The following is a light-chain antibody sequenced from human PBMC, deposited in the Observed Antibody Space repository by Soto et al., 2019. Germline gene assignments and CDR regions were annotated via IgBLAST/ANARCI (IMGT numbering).Light chain of an antibody. CDR2: EVT. J-gene: IGLJ3*02. V-gene: IGLV2-14*01. CDR3: SSYTSSSTPV. CDR1: SSDVGGYNY. Sequence: QSALTQPASVSGSPGQSITISCTGTSSDVGGYNYVSWYQQHPGKAPKLMIYEVTNRPSGVSNRFSGSKSGNTASLTISGLQAEDEAYYYCSSYTSSSTPVFGGGTQLTVL.